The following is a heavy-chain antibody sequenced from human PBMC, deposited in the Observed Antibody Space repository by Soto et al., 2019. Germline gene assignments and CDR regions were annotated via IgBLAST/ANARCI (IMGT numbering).Heavy chain of an antibody. D-gene: IGHD6-6*01. V-gene: IGHV6-1*01. CDR2: TYYRSKWYN. Sequence: SQTLSLTGAVSGDSVSSNSAAWNWIRQSPSRGLEWLGRTYYRSKWYNDYAVSVKSRITINPDTSKNQFSLQLNSVTPEDTAVYYCARDRREYSSSSLLYYYYGMDVWGQGTTVTVSS. CDR1: GDSVSSNSAA. J-gene: IGHJ6*02. CDR3: ARDRREYSSSSLLYYYYGMDV.